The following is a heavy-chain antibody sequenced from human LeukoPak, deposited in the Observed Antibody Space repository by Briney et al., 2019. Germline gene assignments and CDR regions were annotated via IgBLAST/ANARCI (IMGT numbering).Heavy chain of an antibody. V-gene: IGHV3-23*01. CDR2: ISGSGGST. CDR1: GFTFSSYA. Sequence: GGSLRLSCAASGFTFSSYAMSWVRQAPGKGLEWVSAISGSGGSTYYADSVKGRFTISRDNSKNTLYLQMNSLRAEDTAVYYCAKFMDIVVVPAAIGAFDIWGQGTMVTVSS. D-gene: IGHD2-2*03. J-gene: IGHJ3*02. CDR3: AKFMDIVVVPAAIGAFDI.